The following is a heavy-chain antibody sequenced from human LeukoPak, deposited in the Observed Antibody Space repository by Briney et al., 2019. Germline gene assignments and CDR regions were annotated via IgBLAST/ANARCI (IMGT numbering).Heavy chain of an antibody. CDR2: IYHTGST. D-gene: IGHD3-10*01. CDR3: ARDNLNYYYGSGRQYYFDY. Sequence: SETLSLTCTISGGSVSDYYWSWIRQSPGKGLEWIGYIYHTGSTSYSPSLKSRVTISADTSQNQFSLKLSSVTAADTAVYYCARDNLNYYYGSGRQYYFDYWGQGTLVTVSS. CDR1: GGSVSDYY. J-gene: IGHJ4*02. V-gene: IGHV4-59*02.